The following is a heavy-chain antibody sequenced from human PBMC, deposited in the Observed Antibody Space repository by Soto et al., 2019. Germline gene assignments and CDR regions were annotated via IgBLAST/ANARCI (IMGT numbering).Heavy chain of an antibody. J-gene: IGHJ4*02. CDR1: GGSISSSSYY. D-gene: IGHD3-22*01. CDR2: IYHSGST. Sequence: SETLSLTCTVSGGSISSSSYYWGWIRQPPGKGLEWIGYIYHSGSTYYNPSLKSRVTISVDRSKNQFSLKLSSVTAADTAVYYCARGPVVTHWGQGTLVTVSS. V-gene: IGHV4-39*07. CDR3: ARGPVVTH.